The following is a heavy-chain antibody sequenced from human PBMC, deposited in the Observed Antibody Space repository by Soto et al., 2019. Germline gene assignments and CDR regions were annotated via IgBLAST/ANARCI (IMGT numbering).Heavy chain of an antibody. V-gene: IGHV4-61*01. CDR2: VYYSGTT. D-gene: IGHD4-17*01. J-gene: IGHJ4*02. CDR1: GGSVSNKTYY. Sequence: SETLSLTCSVSGGSVSNKTYYWSWIRQPPGKRLEWIGYVYYSGTTNYNTSLKSRVTISVDLSKNQFSLRLSSVTTADTALYYCVRTTAVPNTLRSRYFFDYWGQGTLVTVSS. CDR3: VRTTAVPNTLRSRYFFDY.